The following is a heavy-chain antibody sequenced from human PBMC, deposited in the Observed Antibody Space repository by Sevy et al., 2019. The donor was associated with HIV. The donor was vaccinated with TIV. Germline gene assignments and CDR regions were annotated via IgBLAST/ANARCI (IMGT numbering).Heavy chain of an antibody. J-gene: IGHJ5*02. CDR3: ARERTYCSGGSCYNWFDP. D-gene: IGHD2-15*01. V-gene: IGHV4-30-4*01. CDR1: GGSISSGDYY. Sequence: SETLSLTCTVSGGSISSGDYYWSWIRQPPGKGLEWIGYIYYSGSTYYNPSLKSRVTISVDTSKNQFSLKLSSVTAADMAVYYCARERTYCSGGSCYNWFDPWGQGTLVTVSS. CDR2: IYYSGST.